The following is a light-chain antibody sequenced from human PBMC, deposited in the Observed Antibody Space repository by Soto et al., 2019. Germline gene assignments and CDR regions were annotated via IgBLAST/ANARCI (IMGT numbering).Light chain of an antibody. CDR3: SSYTSSSLYV. Sequence: QSVLTQPASVSWSPGQSITISCTGTSSDVGGYNYVSWYQQHPGKAPKLMIYDVSNRPSGVSNRFSGSKSGNTASLTISGLQAEDEADYYCSSYTSSSLYVFGNGTKVTVL. J-gene: IGLJ1*01. CDR1: SSDVGGYNY. CDR2: DVS. V-gene: IGLV2-14*01.